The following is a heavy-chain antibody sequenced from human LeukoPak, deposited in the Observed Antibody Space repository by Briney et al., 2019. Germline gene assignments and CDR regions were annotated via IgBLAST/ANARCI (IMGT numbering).Heavy chain of an antibody. CDR3: ARDGVGATGYFDY. J-gene: IGHJ4*02. V-gene: IGHV3-33*01. CDR2: MWYDGSNK. Sequence: GRSLRLSCAASGFTFSNYGMHWVRQAPGKGLEWVAVMWYDGSNKYYADSVKGRFTISRDNSKKTLYLQMNSLRAEDTALYHCARDGVGATGYFDYWGQGTLVTVSS. D-gene: IGHD1-26*01. CDR1: GFTFSNYG.